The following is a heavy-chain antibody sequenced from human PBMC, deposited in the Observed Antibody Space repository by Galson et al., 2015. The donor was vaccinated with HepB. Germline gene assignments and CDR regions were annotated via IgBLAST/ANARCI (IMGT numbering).Heavy chain of an antibody. D-gene: IGHD6-19*01. CDR2: IYYSGST. Sequence: SETLSLTCTVSDDSFSSTYYFWGWIRQPPGKGLEWIGNIYYSGSTSYNPSLKSRVTISVDTSKTQFSLKLSSVTAADTAVYYCARRSRYRSASVRGYFDSWGPGTLVTVSS. J-gene: IGHJ4*02. CDR3: ARRSRYRSASVRGYFDS. V-gene: IGHV4-39*01. CDR1: DDSFSSTYYF.